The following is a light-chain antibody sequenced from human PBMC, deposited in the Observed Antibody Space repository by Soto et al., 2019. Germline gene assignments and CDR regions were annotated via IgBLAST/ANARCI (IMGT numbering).Light chain of an antibody. CDR1: QSVSSN. J-gene: IGKJ1*01. CDR2: GAS. Sequence: EIVMTQSPATLSVSPGERATLSCRASQSVSSNLAWYQQKPGQAPRLLIYGASTRATGIPARFSGSGSGTEFTLTISSLQSEDFAVYYCQQYNNWFSPTFGQGTKLEIK. CDR3: QQYNNWFSPT. V-gene: IGKV3-15*01.